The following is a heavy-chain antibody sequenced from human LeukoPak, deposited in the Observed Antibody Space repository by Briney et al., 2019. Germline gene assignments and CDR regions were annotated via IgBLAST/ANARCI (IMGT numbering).Heavy chain of an antibody. Sequence: PGGSLRLSCAASGFTFSSYSMNWVRQAPGKGLEWVGSIYHSGSTYYNPSLKSRVTISVDTSKNQFSLKLSSVTAADTAVYYCARHLLWFGGSYYYYGMDVWGQGTTVTVSS. CDR3: ARHLLWFGGSYYYYGMDV. D-gene: IGHD3-10*01. V-gene: IGHV4-38-2*01. CDR2: IYHSGST. CDR1: GFTFSSYS. J-gene: IGHJ6*02.